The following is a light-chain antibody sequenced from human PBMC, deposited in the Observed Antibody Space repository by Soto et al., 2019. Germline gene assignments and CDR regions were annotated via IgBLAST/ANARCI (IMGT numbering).Light chain of an antibody. CDR3: QQYTSYWT. CDR1: QSISSW. Sequence: DIQMTQSTSTLSASVGDRVTITCRASQSISSWLAWYQQKPGKAPKLLIYKASSLESGVPSRFSGSGAGTEFTLTISSLQPDYFATYYCQQYTSYWTFGQGTKVEIK. J-gene: IGKJ1*01. V-gene: IGKV1-5*03. CDR2: KAS.